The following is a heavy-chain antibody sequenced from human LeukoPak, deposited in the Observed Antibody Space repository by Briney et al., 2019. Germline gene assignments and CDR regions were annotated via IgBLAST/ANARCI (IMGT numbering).Heavy chain of an antibody. J-gene: IGHJ4*02. V-gene: IGHV4-34*01. Sequence: SETLSLTCAIYGGSFSGYYWSWIRQPPGKGLEWIGEINHSGSTNYNPSLKSRVTISVDTSKNQFSLKLSSATAADTAVYYCARGPPVTIFGSRRPTYYFDYWGQGTLVTVSS. D-gene: IGHD3-3*01. CDR2: INHSGST. CDR1: GGSFSGYY. CDR3: ARGPPVTIFGSRRPTYYFDY.